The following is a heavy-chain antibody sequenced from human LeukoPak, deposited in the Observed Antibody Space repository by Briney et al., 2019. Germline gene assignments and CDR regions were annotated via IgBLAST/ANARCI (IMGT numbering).Heavy chain of an antibody. Sequence: PTETLSLTCTVSGDSISNYNWNWIRRPPGKGLEWLGYIYYRGNTNYNPSLKSRLTVSADTSKSQFSLRVSSVTAADTAVYYCARARTRGNNRYFDYWGQGTLVTVSS. CDR1: GDSISNYN. D-gene: IGHD5-24*01. V-gene: IGHV4-59*01. J-gene: IGHJ4*02. CDR2: IYYRGNT. CDR3: ARARTRGNNRYFDY.